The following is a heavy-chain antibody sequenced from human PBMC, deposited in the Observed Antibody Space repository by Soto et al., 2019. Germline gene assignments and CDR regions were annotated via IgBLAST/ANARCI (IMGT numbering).Heavy chain of an antibody. CDR2: IIPIFGTA. CDR1: GGTFSSYA. Sequence: QVQLVQSGAEVKNPGSSVKVSCKASGGTFSSYAISCVRQAPGQGLEWMGGIIPIFGTANYAQKFQGRVTITADKSTSTAYMELSSLRSEDTAVYYCARSNCTNGVCYGYYYYGMDVWGQGTTVTVSS. D-gene: IGHD2-8*01. CDR3: ARSNCTNGVCYGYYYYGMDV. J-gene: IGHJ6*02. V-gene: IGHV1-69*06.